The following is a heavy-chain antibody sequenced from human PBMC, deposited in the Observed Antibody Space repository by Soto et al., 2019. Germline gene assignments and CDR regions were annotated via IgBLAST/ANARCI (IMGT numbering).Heavy chain of an antibody. CDR1: GFTFSSYA. Sequence: GGSLRLSCAASGFTFSSYAMSWVRQAPGKGLEWVSAISGSGGSTYYADSVKGRFTISRDNSKNTLHLQMNSLRAEDTAVYYCAKDLHYDILTGYYPPSYYGMDVWGQGTTVTVSS. CDR2: ISGSGGST. V-gene: IGHV3-23*01. D-gene: IGHD3-9*01. CDR3: AKDLHYDILTGYYPPSYYGMDV. J-gene: IGHJ6*02.